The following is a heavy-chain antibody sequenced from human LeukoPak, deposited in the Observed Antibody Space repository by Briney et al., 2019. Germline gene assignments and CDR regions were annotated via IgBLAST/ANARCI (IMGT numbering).Heavy chain of an antibody. CDR1: GGSISSSNW. J-gene: IGHJ5*02. CDR2: IYHSGST. Sequence: SETLSLTCAVSGGSISSSNWWSWVRQPPGKGLEWIGEIYHSGSTNYNPSLKSRVTISVDTSKNQFSLKLSSVTAADTAVYYCARSTPRHNWFDPWGQGTLVTVSS. V-gene: IGHV4-4*02. CDR3: ARSTPRHNWFDP.